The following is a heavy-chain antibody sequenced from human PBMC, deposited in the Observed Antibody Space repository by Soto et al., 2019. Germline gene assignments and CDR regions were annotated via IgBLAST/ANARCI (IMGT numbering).Heavy chain of an antibody. J-gene: IGHJ5*02. CDR3: ARAVSLAYGREEFVP. V-gene: IGHV4-4*02. CDR2: IYHSGST. Sequence: QVQLQESGPGLVKPSGTLSLTCAVSGGSISSSNWWSWVRQPPGKGLEWIGEIYHSGSTNYNPSLKSRVTISVDKCKNKFSLKLSSVTAADTAVYYCARAVSLAYGREEFVPWGQGTLVTVSS. D-gene: IGHD3-10*01. CDR1: GGSISSSNW.